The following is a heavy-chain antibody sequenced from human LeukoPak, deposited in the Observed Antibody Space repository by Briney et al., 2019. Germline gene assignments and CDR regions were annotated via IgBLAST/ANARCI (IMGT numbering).Heavy chain of an antibody. CDR2: IYYSGYT. CDR1: GGSISTSSYY. CDR3: APVYYYDSSGPKSTTSD. Sequence: PSETLSLTCTVSGGSISTSSYYWAWIRQPPGKGLEWIGSIYYSGYTYYNPSLKSRVTISIDTSKNQFSLKLSSVTAADTAVYYCAPVYYYDSSGPKSTTSDWGPGTLVTVSS. D-gene: IGHD3-22*01. V-gene: IGHV4-39*01. J-gene: IGHJ4*02.